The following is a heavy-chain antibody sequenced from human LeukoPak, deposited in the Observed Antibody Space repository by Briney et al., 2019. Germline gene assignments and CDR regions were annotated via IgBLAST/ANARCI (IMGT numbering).Heavy chain of an antibody. CDR1: GGSISSYY. D-gene: IGHD2-21*02. Sequence: SETLSLTCTVSGGSISSYYWSWIRQPPGKGLEWIGHVYYNGNTDYNPSLKSRVAMSVDKSNNQFSLKLSFVTAADTAVYFCAGEIEGYSDFYSFGRPDNYWFDPWGQGTLITVSS. CDR3: AGEIEGYSDFYSFGRPDNYWFDP. V-gene: IGHV4-59*12. CDR2: VYYNGNT. J-gene: IGHJ5*02.